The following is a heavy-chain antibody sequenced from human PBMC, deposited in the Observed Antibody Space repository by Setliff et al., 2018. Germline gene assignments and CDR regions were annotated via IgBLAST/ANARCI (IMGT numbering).Heavy chain of an antibody. V-gene: IGHV3-21*06. CDR2: ISDTSAFI. D-gene: IGHD2-2*01. CDR1: GLTLTPYT. CDR3: ARSENCYSTHCSPYDY. J-gene: IGHJ4*02. Sequence: GGSLRLSCAASGLTLTPYTMTWVRQAPGKGPEWVSSISDTSAFIYYADSVKGRFTISRDNAKNTLYLQMNSLRADDTAVYYCARSENCYSTHCSPYDYWGQGTLVTVSS.